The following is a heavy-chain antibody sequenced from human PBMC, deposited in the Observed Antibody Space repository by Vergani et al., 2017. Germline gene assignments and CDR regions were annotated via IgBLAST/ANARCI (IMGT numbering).Heavy chain of an antibody. CDR3: ARFLLWLYWFDP. CDR1: GGSISSSSYY. CDR2: IHYSWST. Sequence: QLQLQESGPGLVKPSETLSLTCTVSGGSISSSSYYWGWIRQPPGKGLGWIGSIHYSWSTYYNPSLKSRVTISVDTSKNQFSLKLSSVTAADTAVYYCARFLLWLYWFDPWGQGTLVTVSS. J-gene: IGHJ5*02. D-gene: IGHD2/OR15-2a*01. V-gene: IGHV4-39*07.